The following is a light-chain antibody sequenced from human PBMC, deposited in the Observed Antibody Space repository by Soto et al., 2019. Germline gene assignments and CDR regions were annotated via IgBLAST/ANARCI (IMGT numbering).Light chain of an antibody. Sequence: QTVVTQPPSVSAAPGQKVTISCSGSSSNIGNNYVSWYQQFPGTAPKLLIYDNNKRSSGIPDRFSGSKSGTSATLGITGLQTGDEADYYCGTWDSSLNIGVFGGGTKLTVL. J-gene: IGLJ3*02. CDR2: DNN. CDR3: GTWDSSLNIGV. CDR1: SSNIGNNY. V-gene: IGLV1-51*01.